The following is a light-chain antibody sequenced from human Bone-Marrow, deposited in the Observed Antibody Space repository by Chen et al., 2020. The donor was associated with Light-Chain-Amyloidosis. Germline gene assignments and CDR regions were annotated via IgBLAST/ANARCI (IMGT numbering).Light chain of an antibody. J-gene: IGKJ4*01. CDR3: QQYNDWPPL. CDR2: DAS. Sequence: EMLMTQSPATLYVSPGERATLSCRTSQTVNSNLAWYHQKPGQAHRLLIYDASTRATGAPDRFSGSGSGTEFTLTISSLQSEDFAVYICQQYNDWPPLFGGGTKVEIK. CDR1: QTVNSN. V-gene: IGKV3-15*01.